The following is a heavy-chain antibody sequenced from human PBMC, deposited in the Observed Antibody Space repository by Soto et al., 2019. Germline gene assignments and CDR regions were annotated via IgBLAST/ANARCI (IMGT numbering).Heavy chain of an antibody. V-gene: IGHV3-30-3*01. CDR2: ISYDGSNK. D-gene: IGHD1-1*01. CDR1: GFTFSSYA. J-gene: IGHJ6*02. Sequence: QVQLVESGGGVVQPGRSLRLSCAASGFTFSSYAMHWVRQAPGKGLEWVAVISYDGSNKYYADSVKGRFTISRDNSKNPLYLHMNSLRAEDTAVYYCARDRLRYNWNDFPDYSFGRDVWGQGTTVTVSS. CDR3: ARDRLRYNWNDFPDYSFGRDV.